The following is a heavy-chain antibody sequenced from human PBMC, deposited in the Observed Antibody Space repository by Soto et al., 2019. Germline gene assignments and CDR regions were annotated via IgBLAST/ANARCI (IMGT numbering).Heavy chain of an antibody. D-gene: IGHD3-22*01. J-gene: IGHJ4*02. CDR1: GYTFTSYY. Sequence: ASVKVSCKASGYTFTSYYMHWVRQAPGQGLEWMGIINPSGGSTSYAQKFQGRVTMTRDTSTSTVYMELSSLRSEDTAVYYCAREGVPTGDTDSLNFDYWGQGTLVTVSS. CDR2: INPSGGST. CDR3: AREGVPTGDTDSLNFDY. V-gene: IGHV1-46*01.